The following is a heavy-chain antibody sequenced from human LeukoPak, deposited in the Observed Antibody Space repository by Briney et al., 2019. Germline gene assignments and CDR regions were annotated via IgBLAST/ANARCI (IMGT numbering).Heavy chain of an antibody. J-gene: IGHJ4*02. CDR2: IKQDGSEK. Sequence: GGSLRLSCAASGFTFSSYWMSWVRQAPGKGLEWVANIKQDGSEKYYVDSVKGRFTISRDNAKNPLYLQMNSLRAEDTAVYYCARDGSAVLWFGEWVDYWGQGTLVTVSS. D-gene: IGHD3-10*01. V-gene: IGHV3-7*01. CDR1: GFTFSSYW. CDR3: ARDGSAVLWFGEWVDY.